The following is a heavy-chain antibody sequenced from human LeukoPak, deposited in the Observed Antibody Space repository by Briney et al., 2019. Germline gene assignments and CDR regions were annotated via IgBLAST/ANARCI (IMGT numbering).Heavy chain of an antibody. D-gene: IGHD6-19*01. CDR1: GGSFSGYY. J-gene: IGHJ4*02. CDR2: IYYSGST. CDR3: ASMQWLYYFDY. V-gene: IGHV4-59*01. Sequence: SETLSLTCAVYGGSFSGYYWSWIRQPPGKGLEWIGYIYYSGSTNYNPSLKSRVTISVGTSKNQFSLKLSSVTAADTAVYYCASMQWLYYFDYWGQGTLVTVSS.